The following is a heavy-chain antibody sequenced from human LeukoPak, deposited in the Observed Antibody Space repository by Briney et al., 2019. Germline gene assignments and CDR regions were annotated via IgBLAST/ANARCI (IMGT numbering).Heavy chain of an antibody. CDR3: AKDRGYCSSTSCYSDGMDV. V-gene: IGHV3-23*01. CDR2: ISDSGGTT. J-gene: IGHJ6*04. D-gene: IGHD2-2*01. Sequence: GGSLTLSCAASGFTFSSYAMSWVRQAPGKGLEWVSDISDSGGTTYYADSVKGRFTISRDNSKNTLYLQMNSLRAEDTAVYYCAKDRGYCSSTSCYSDGMDVWGKGTTVTVSS. CDR1: GFTFSSYA.